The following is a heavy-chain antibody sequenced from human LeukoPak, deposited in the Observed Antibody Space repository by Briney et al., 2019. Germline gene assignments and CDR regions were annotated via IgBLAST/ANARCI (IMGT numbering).Heavy chain of an antibody. J-gene: IGHJ4*02. V-gene: IGHV1-18*01. D-gene: IGHD3-22*01. CDR2: ISPYNGNT. Sequence: GASVKVSCKASGYIFTSYGITWVRRAPGQGLEWMGWISPYNGNTDYVQKLQGRVTMTTDTSTNTAYLELRSLKSDDTAVYYCARKPGTSSAVYYFDYWGQGTLVTVSS. CDR1: GYIFTSYG. CDR3: ARKPGTSSAVYYFDY.